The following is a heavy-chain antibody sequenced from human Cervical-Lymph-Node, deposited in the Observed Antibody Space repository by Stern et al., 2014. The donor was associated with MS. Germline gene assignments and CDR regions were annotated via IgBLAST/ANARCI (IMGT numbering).Heavy chain of an antibody. Sequence: QVQLGQSGSELKKPGASVKVSCKASGYTFTSYAMNWVRQAPGQGLEWMGWINTNTGNPTYAQGFTGRFVFSLDTSVSTAYLQISSLKAEDTAVYYCARVSCTTTSCYSALLYGMDVWGQGTTVTVSS. CDR2: INTNTGNP. CDR3: ARVSCTTTSCYSALLYGMDV. CDR1: GYTFTSYA. D-gene: IGHD2-2*01. J-gene: IGHJ6*02. V-gene: IGHV7-4-1*02.